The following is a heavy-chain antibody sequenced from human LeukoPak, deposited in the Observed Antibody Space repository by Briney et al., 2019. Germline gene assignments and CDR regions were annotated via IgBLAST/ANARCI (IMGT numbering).Heavy chain of an antibody. V-gene: IGHV4-59*01. Sequence: PSETLSLTCTVSGGSISSYHWSWIRQPPGKGLEWIGYIYYSGSTNYNPSLKSRVTISVDTSKNQFSLKLSSVTAADTTVYYCARGSYDFWSGYYDVDYWGQGTLVTVSS. J-gene: IGHJ4*02. CDR3: ARGSYDFWSGYYDVDY. D-gene: IGHD3-3*01. CDR2: IYYSGST. CDR1: GGSISSYH.